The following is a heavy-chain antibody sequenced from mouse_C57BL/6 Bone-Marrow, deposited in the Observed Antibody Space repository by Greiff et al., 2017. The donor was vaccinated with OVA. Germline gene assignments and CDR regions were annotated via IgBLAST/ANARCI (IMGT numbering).Heavy chain of an antibody. V-gene: IGHV5-4*03. Sequence: EVKLVESGGGLVKPGGSLKLSCAASGFTFSSYAMSWVRQTPEKRLEWVATISDGGSYTYYPDNVKGRFTISRDNAKNNLYLQMSHLKSEDTAMYYCARPMRGFAYWGQGTLVTVSA. CDR2: ISDGGSYT. J-gene: IGHJ3*01. CDR1: GFTFSSYA. CDR3: ARPMRGFAY. D-gene: IGHD2-3*01.